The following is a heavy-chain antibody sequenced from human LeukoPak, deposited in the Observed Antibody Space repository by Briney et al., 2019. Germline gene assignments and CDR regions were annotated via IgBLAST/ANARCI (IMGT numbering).Heavy chain of an antibody. CDR1: GFTFSNYA. D-gene: IGHD5-12*01. V-gene: IGHV3-23*01. CDR3: AKDRADVVPTMVLDY. Sequence: GGSLRLSCAASGFTFSNYAMNWVRQTPGKGLEWVSSLRASGGITYYADSVKGRFTISRDNSKNTLFLQLNSLRAEGTAVYYCAKDRADVVPTMVLDYWGQGTLVTVSS. CDR2: LRASGGIT. J-gene: IGHJ4*02.